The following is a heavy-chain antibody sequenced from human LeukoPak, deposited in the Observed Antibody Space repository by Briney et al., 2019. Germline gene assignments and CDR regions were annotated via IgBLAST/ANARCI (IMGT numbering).Heavy chain of an antibody. CDR3: ATDRATQYFDY. CDR2: IWYDGSNK. J-gene: IGHJ4*02. V-gene: IGHV3-33*01. CDR1: GITFRSYG. D-gene: IGHD2-15*01. Sequence: GRSLRLSCAASGITFRSYGMHRVRQAPGKGLEWVAFIWYDGSNKYYADSVKGRFTISRDNSRNTLFLQMNSLRAEDTAVYYCATDRATQYFDYWGQGTLVSVSS.